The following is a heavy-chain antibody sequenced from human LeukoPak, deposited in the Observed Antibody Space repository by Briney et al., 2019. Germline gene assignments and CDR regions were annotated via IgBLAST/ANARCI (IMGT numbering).Heavy chain of an antibody. V-gene: IGHV1-8*01. CDR3: ARNDIRRPVIYGMDV. CDR1: GYTFTSYD. CDR2: MNPNSGNT. D-gene: IGHD3-22*01. J-gene: IGHJ6*02. Sequence: ASVKVSCKASGYTFTSYDINWVRQATGQGLEWMGWMNPNSGNTGYAQKFQGRVTMTRNTSISTAYMELSSLRSGDTAVYYCARNDIRRPVIYGMDVWGQGTTVTVSS.